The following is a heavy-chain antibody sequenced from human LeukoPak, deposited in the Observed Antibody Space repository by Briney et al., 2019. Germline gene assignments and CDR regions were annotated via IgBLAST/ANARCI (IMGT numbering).Heavy chain of an antibody. J-gene: IGHJ4*02. CDR3: ARVLAASRYYGSGSYHY. CDR1: GYTFTSYG. CDR2: ISAYNGNT. V-gene: IGHV1-18*01. Sequence: RASVKVSCKASGYTFTSYGISWVRQAPGQGLEWMGWISAYNGNTNYAQKPQGRVTMTTDTSTSTAYMELRSLRSDDTAVYYCARVLAASRYYGSGSYHYWGQGTLVTVSS. D-gene: IGHD3-10*01.